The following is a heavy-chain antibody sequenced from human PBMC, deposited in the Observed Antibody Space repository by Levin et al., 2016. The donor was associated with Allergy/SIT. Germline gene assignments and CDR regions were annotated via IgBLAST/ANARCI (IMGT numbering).Heavy chain of an antibody. CDR2: ISSVSSYI. CDR1: GFTFSTYS. J-gene: IGHJ5*02. Sequence: ETLSLTCAASGFTFSTYSMNWVRQAPGKGLEWVSSISSVSSYIYYADSVKGRFTISRDNAKNSLYLQMNSLRAEDTAVYYCARAADFGVAIRYTSFDPWGQGILVTVSS. CDR3: ARAADFGVAIRYTSFDP. D-gene: IGHD3-3*01. V-gene: IGHV3-21*01.